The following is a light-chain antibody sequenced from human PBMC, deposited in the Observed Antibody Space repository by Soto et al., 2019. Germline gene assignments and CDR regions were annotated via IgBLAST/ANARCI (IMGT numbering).Light chain of an antibody. CDR2: RSS. V-gene: IGKV1-5*03. CDR3: QQYYIYAT. CDR1: QTISNY. Sequence: DIQMTQSPSTLSASVGDRVTITCRASQTISNYLTSYQQRPGKAPKLLIYRSSILQNGVPSRFSGSGSGTEFTLTISSLQPDDFATYYCQQYYIYATFGQGTRVEI. J-gene: IGKJ1*01.